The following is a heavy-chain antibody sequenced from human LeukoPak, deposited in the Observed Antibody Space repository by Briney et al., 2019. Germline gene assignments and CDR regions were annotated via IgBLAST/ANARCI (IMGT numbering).Heavy chain of an antibody. CDR1: GGSVSSGSYY. J-gene: IGHJ6*04. CDR2: IYYSGST. CDR3: ARDRGGYDRDTDYYYYYGMDV. V-gene: IGHV4-61*01. D-gene: IGHD5-12*01. Sequence: SETLSLTCTVSGGSVSSGSYYWSWIRQPPGKGLEWIGYIYYSGSTNYNPSLKSRVTISVDTSKNQFSLKLSSVTAADTAVYYCARDRGGYDRDTDYYYYYGMDVRGKGTTVTVSS.